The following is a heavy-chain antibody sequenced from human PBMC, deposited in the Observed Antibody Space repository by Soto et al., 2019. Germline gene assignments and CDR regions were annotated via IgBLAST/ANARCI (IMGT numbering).Heavy chain of an antibody. CDR3: ARGTGDYDFWSGYHATDYFDY. V-gene: IGHV3-21*01. CDR2: ITSSSSYI. Sequence: GGSLRLSCAASGFTFSSYSMNWVRQAPGKGLEWVSSITSSSSYIYYADLLKGRFTISRDNAEKSLYPQMNSLRAEDTAVYFCARGTGDYDFWSGYHATDYFDYWGQGTLVTVSS. CDR1: GFTFSSYS. J-gene: IGHJ4*02. D-gene: IGHD3-3*01.